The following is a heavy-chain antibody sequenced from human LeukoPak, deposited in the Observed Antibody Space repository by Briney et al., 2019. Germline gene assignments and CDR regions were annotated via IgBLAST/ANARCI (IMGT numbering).Heavy chain of an antibody. V-gene: IGHV4-39*01. CDR3: ASIAYCGDACFSGYNGMDV. D-gene: IGHD2-21*02. CDR2: IYYSGST. J-gene: IGHJ6*02. Sequence: SETLSLTCTVSGDSISSSRYYWGWIRQPPGKGLEWIGSIYYSGSTYFNPSLRSRVTISVHTSKNQFSLKLSSVTAADTAVYYCASIAYCGDACFSGYNGMDVWGQGTTVTVSS. CDR1: GDSISSSRYY.